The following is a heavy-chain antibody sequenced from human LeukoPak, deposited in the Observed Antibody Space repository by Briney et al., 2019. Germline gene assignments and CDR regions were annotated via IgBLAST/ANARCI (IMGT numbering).Heavy chain of an antibody. CDR3: ARADYDILTGYHGLYYFDY. CDR1: GGPISSYY. CDR2: IFYSGST. Sequence: SETLSLPCTVSGGPISSYYWSWIRQPPGKGLEGVGYIFYSGSTNYNPSLKSRVTISVDTSKNQFSLKLSSVTAADTAVYYCARADYDILTGYHGLYYFDYWGQGTLVTVSS. D-gene: IGHD3-9*01. V-gene: IGHV4-59*01. J-gene: IGHJ4*02.